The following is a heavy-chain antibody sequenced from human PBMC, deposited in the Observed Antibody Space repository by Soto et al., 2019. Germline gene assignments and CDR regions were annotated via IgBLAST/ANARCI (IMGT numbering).Heavy chain of an antibody. CDR2: IYHSGST. D-gene: IGHD2-2*01. CDR1: CCLIRSGGYS. J-gene: IGHJ5*02. Sequence: SETLSVTCPFLCCLIRSGGYSWSWIRQAPGKGLEWIGYIYHSGSTYYNPSLKSRVTISVDRSKNQFSLKLSSVTAADTAVYYCARVPDRWGQGTLVTVS. V-gene: IGHV4-30-2*01. CDR3: ARVPDR.